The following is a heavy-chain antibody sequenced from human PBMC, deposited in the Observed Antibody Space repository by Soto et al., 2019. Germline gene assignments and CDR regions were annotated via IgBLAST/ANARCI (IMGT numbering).Heavy chain of an antibody. J-gene: IGHJ3*02. D-gene: IGHD4-4*01. CDR3: AIVCLQGLPDDAFDI. Sequence: ASVKVSCKASGYTFTSYYMHWVRQAPGQGLEWMGIINPSGGSTSYAQKFQGRVTMTRDTSTSTVYMELSSLRSEDTAVYYCAIVCLQGLPDDAFDIWGPGTMVTV. CDR2: INPSGGST. CDR1: GYTFTSYY. V-gene: IGHV1-46*03.